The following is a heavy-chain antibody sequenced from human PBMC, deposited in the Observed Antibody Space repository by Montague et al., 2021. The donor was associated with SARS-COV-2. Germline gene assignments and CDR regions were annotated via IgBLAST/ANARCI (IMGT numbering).Heavy chain of an antibody. Sequence: SETLSLTCTVSGGSISSSSYYWGWIRQHPGKGLEWIGSIYYSGSTYYNPSLKSRVTISVDTSKNQFSLKLSSVTAADTAVYYCARQDDILTGYYYYGMDVWGQGTTVTVSS. CDR2: IYYSGST. CDR1: GGSISSSSYY. V-gene: IGHV4-39*01. CDR3: ARQDDILTGYYYYGMDV. D-gene: IGHD3-9*01. J-gene: IGHJ6*02.